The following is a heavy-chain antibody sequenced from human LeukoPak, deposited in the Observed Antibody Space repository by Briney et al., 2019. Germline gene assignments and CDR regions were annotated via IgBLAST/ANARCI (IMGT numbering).Heavy chain of an antibody. D-gene: IGHD6-13*01. CDR1: GYTLTELS. Sequence: GASVKVSCKVSGYTLTELSMHWVRQAPGKGLEWMGGFDPEDGETIYAQKFQGRVTMTEDTSTDTAYMELSSLRSEDTAVYYRATIERVIAAAGLCGFDPWGQGTLVTVSS. J-gene: IGHJ5*02. CDR3: ATIERVIAAAGLCGFDP. V-gene: IGHV1-24*01. CDR2: FDPEDGET.